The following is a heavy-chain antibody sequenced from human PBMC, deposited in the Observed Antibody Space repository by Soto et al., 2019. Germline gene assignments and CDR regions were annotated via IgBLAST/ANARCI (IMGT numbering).Heavy chain of an antibody. CDR1: GGSISSGGYS. J-gene: IGHJ4*02. Sequence: SETLALTCAVSGGSISSGGYSWSWIRQPPGKGLEWIGYIYHSGSTYYNPSLKSRVTISVDRSKNQFSLKLGSVTAADTAVYYCARVPAYWGQGTLVTVSS. V-gene: IGHV4-30-2*01. CDR2: IYHSGST. CDR3: ARVPAY.